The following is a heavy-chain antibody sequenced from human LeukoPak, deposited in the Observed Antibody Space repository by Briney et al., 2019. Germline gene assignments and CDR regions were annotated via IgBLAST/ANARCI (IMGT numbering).Heavy chain of an antibody. D-gene: IGHD3-10*01. V-gene: IGHV4-59*08. CDR2: IYYSGST. CDR3: ASYGSGWFAP. J-gene: IGHJ5*02. CDR1: GGSISSYY. Sequence: PSETLSLTCTVSGGSISSYYWSWIRQPPGKGLEWIGYIYYSGSTNYNPSLKSRVTISVDTSKNQFSLKLSSVTAADTAVYYCASYGSGWFAPWGQGTLVTVSS.